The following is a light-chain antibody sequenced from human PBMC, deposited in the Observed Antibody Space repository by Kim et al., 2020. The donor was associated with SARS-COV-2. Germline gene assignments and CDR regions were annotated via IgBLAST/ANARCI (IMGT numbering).Light chain of an antibody. CDR2: EDT. J-gene: IGLJ2*01. V-gene: IGLV6-57*03. CDR1: SGNIADNY. Sequence: GNTETISCTRPSGNIADNYVQWYQQRPGSAPTIVIYEDTERPSGVPYRFSGSIDTSSSSASLTISGLKTEDEADYYCQSYDISNVIFGGGTQLTVL. CDR3: QSYDISNVI.